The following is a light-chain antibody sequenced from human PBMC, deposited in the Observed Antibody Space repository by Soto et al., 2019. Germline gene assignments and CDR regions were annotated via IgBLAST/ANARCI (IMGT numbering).Light chain of an antibody. J-gene: IGKJ1*01. CDR2: DAF. CDR1: QSVSTY. Sequence: EIVLTQSPATLSLSPGERATLSCRASQSVSTYLAWYQQKPGQAPRLLIYDAFNRATGIPARFSGSGSGTDFTLTISSLEPEDFAVYYCQQRSNWPRTFGQGTKVDI. CDR3: QQRSNWPRT. V-gene: IGKV3-11*01.